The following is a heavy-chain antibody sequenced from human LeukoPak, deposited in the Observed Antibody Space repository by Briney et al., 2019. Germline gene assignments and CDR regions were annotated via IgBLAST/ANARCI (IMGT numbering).Heavy chain of an antibody. D-gene: IGHD1-26*01. CDR3: ARTLVGATTGP. V-gene: IGHV4-4*02. Sequence: SETLSLTCAVSGGSISSSNWWSSVRQPPGKGLEWIGEIYHSGSTNYNPSLKSRVTISVDTSKNQFSLKLSSVTAADTAVYYCARTLVGATTGPWGQGTLVTVSS. CDR2: IYHSGST. CDR1: GGSISSSNW. J-gene: IGHJ5*02.